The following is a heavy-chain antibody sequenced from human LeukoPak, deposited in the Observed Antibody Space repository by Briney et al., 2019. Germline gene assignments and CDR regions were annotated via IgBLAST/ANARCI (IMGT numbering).Heavy chain of an antibody. CDR2: IYYTGIT. D-gene: IGHD6-19*01. Sequence: SETLSLTCTVSGDSINRYYWSWIRPAPGKGLECIGYIYYTGITNYSPSLKSRVTISIDTSKKQISLKLSSVTAADTAVYFCARGFDSSSGWYPAFDVWGQGTMVTVSS. V-gene: IGHV4-59*01. J-gene: IGHJ3*01. CDR3: ARGFDSSSGWYPAFDV. CDR1: GDSINRYY.